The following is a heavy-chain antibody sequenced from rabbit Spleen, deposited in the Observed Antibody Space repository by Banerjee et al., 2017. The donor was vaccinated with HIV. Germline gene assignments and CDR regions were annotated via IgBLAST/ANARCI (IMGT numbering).Heavy chain of an antibody. CDR1: GFSFSYNDY. Sequence: QSLEESGGDLVKPGASLTLTRTASGFSFSYNDYMCWVRQPPGKGPEWIACIGVGVSYSTYYATWAKGRFTISKTSSTTVTLQMTSLTAADTATYFCARDSGTSFSSYGMDLWGQGTLVTVS. CDR3: ARDSGTSFSSYGMDL. CDR2: IGVGVSYST. D-gene: IGHD8-1*01. J-gene: IGHJ6*01. V-gene: IGHV1S40*01.